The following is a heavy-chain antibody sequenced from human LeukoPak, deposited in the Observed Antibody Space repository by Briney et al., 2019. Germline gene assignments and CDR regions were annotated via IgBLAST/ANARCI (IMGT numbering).Heavy chain of an antibody. Sequence: SETLSLTCAVYGGSFSGYYWSWIRQPPGKGLEWIGEINHSGSTNCNPSLKSRVTISVDTSKNQFSLKLSSVTAADTAVYYCARTPVPYYYDSSGFFSTFHFDYWGQGTLVTVSS. J-gene: IGHJ4*02. CDR3: ARTPVPYYYDSSGFFSTFHFDY. CDR2: INHSGST. V-gene: IGHV4-34*01. D-gene: IGHD3-22*01. CDR1: GGSFSGYY.